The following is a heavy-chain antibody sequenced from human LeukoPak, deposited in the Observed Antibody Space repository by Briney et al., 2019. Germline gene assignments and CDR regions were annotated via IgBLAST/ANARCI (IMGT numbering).Heavy chain of an antibody. CDR2: ISHDGIKK. Sequence: GGSLRLSCAASGFAFSVNGMHWVRQAPGKGMEWVAVISHDGIKKYYVDSVKGRFTISRDNSKNTLYLEMNSLRAEDTAVYYCANSLSSDIVGYPIDYWGQGTLVTVSS. CDR3: ANSLSSDIVGYPIDY. V-gene: IGHV3-30*18. D-gene: IGHD2-21*01. CDR1: GFAFSVNG. J-gene: IGHJ4*02.